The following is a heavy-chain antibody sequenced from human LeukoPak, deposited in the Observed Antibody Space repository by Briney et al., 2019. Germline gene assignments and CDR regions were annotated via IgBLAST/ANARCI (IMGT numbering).Heavy chain of an antibody. CDR2: INTNTGNP. D-gene: IGHD6-13*01. V-gene: IGHV7-4-1*02. J-gene: IGHJ3*01. CDR1: EYTFTSYA. CDR3: ARDWWVYGSTWYEIDV. Sequence: GASVKVSCKASEYTFTSYAMNWVRQAPGQGLEWMGWINTNTGNPTYAQGFTGRFVFSLDTSVSTAYLQISSLKAEDTAVYYCARDWWVYGSTWYEIDVWGQGTMVTVSS.